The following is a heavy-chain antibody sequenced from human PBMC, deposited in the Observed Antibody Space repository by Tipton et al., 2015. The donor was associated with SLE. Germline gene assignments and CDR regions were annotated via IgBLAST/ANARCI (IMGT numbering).Heavy chain of an antibody. CDR2: IYTSGST. CDR3: ARDKEGYSSSWYYFDY. D-gene: IGHD6-13*01. Sequence: TLSLTCTVSGGSISSYYWSWIRQPPGQGLEWIGYIYTSGSTNYNPSLKSRVTISVDTSKNQFSLKLSSVTAADTAVYYCARDKEGYSSSWYYFDYWGQGTLVTVSS. V-gene: IGHV4-4*08. CDR1: GGSISSYY. J-gene: IGHJ4*02.